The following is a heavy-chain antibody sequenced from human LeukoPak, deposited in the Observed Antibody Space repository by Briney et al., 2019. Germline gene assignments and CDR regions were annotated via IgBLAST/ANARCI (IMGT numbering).Heavy chain of an antibody. CDR1: GGTFSSYA. V-gene: IGHV1-69*13. CDR2: IIPIFGTA. J-gene: IGHJ6*03. CDR3: ARGHQVVPAAYDYYYYMDV. Sequence: GASVKVSCKASGGTFSSYAISWVRQAPGQGLEWMGGIIPIFGTANYAQKFQGRVTITADESTSTAYMELSSLRSEDTAVYYCARGHQVVPAAYDYYYYMDVWGKGTTVTVSS. D-gene: IGHD2-2*01.